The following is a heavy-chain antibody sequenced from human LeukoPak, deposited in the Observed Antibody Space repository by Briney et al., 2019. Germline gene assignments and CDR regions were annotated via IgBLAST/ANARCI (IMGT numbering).Heavy chain of an antibody. J-gene: IGHJ4*02. CDR1: GGSISSYY. CDR2: IYYSGST. CDR3: ARGAYTVTISAFDY. V-gene: IGHV4-59*01. D-gene: IGHD4-17*01. Sequence: PSETLSLTCTVSGGSISSYYWSWIRQPPGKGLEWIGYIYYSGSTNYNPSLKSRVTISVDTSKNQFSLKLSSVTAADTAVYYCARGAYTVTISAFDYWGQGTLVTVSS.